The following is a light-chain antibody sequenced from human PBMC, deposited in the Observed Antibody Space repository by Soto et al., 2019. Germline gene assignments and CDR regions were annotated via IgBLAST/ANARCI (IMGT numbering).Light chain of an antibody. CDR2: AAS. J-gene: IGKJ1*01. CDR3: QKYNSAPWT. CDR1: QGTINY. V-gene: IGKV1-27*01. Sequence: DIQMTQSPSSLSASVGDKFTITFLASQGTINYLAWYQQKPGKVPKLLIYAASTLQSGVPSRFSGSGSGTDFTLTISSLQPEDVATYYCQKYNSAPWTFGQGTKVDIK.